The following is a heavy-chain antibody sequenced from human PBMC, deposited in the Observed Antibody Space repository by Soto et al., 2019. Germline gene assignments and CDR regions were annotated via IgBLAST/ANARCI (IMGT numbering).Heavy chain of an antibody. D-gene: IGHD3-22*01. CDR3: ASGGRLGWLSYY. CDR1: GGTFSSYA. V-gene: IGHV1-69*01. CDR2: IIPIFGTA. J-gene: IGHJ4*02. Sequence: QVQLVQSGDEVKKPGSSVKVSCKASGGTFSSYAISWVRQAPGQGLEWMGGIIPIFGTANYAPKFQGRVTITADDATSTAYLELSSLRSEDTAVYYCASGGRLGWLSYYWGQGTLVTVSS.